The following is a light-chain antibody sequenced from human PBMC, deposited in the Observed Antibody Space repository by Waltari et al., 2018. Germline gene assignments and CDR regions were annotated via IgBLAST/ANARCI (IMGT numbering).Light chain of an antibody. CDR3: SSCHMSSYLK. J-gene: IGLJ3*02. V-gene: IGLV2-11*01. CDR1: GRDVGLYNY. CDR2: DVS. Sequence: QSVLTQPRSVSGSPGQSVTISCTGTGRDVGLYNYVSWYQQRPGKAPKLIIYDVSQRPSGVPDRFSGSKSGDTASLTISGLQAEDEADYYCSSCHMSSYLKFGGGTKLTVL.